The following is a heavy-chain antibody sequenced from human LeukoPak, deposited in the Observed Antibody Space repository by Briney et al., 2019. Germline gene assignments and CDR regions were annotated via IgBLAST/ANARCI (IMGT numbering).Heavy chain of an antibody. Sequence: GESMKISCKGSGYSFTSYWIGWVRQMPGKGLEWMGIIYPGDSDTRYSPSFQGQVTISADKSISTAYLQWSSLKASDTAMYHCARQRWYSSGWPDAFDIWGQGTMVTVSS. J-gene: IGHJ3*02. V-gene: IGHV5-51*01. CDR2: IYPGDSDT. CDR3: ARQRWYSSGWPDAFDI. CDR1: GYSFTSYW. D-gene: IGHD6-19*01.